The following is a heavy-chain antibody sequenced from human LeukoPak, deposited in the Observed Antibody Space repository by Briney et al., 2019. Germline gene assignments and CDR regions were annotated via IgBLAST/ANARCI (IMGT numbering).Heavy chain of an antibody. CDR2: INSDGRRT. D-gene: IGHD6-6*01. J-gene: IGHJ3*02. V-gene: IGHV3-74*01. CDR1: GFTFSRYW. Sequence: GGSLRLSCAASGFTFSRYWMHWVRQVPGKGLVWVSRINSDGRRTSYADSVKGRFTISRDNAKNTLYLQMDSLRADDTAVYYCAKAFREYSSASSYSAFDIWGQGTMVTVSS. CDR3: AKAFREYSSASSYSAFDI.